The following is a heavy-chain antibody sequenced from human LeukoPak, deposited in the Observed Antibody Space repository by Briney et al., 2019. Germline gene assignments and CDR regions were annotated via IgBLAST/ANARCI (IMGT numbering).Heavy chain of an antibody. V-gene: IGHV4-59*01. J-gene: IGHJ4*02. CDR2: IYYSGST. D-gene: IGHD3-22*01. CDR3: ASGSSGYYSLDY. CDR1: GGSISSYY. Sequence: SETLSLTCTVSGGSISSYYWSWIRQPPGKGLEWIGYIYYSGSTNYNPSLKSRVTISVDTSKNQFSLKLSSVTAADTAVYYCASGSSGYYSLDYWGQGTLVTVSS.